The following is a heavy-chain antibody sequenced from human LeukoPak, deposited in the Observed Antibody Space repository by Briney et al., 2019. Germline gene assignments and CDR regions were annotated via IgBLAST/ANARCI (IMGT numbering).Heavy chain of an antibody. CDR2: INHSGTT. Sequence: SETLSLTCAVYGGSFSGYYWSWIRQSPGMGLDWIAEINHSGTTNYNPSFKSRVTISLDMSKNQFFLKLTSVTAADTAVYYCASSRIYYESSGWSYGMDVWGQGTTVTVSS. J-gene: IGHJ6*02. V-gene: IGHV4-34*01. D-gene: IGHD3-22*01. CDR1: GGSFSGYY. CDR3: ASSRIYYESSGWSYGMDV.